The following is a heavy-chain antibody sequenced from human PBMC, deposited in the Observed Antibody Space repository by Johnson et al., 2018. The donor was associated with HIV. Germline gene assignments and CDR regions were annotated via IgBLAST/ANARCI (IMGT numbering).Heavy chain of an antibody. D-gene: IGHD3-10*01. CDR3: ARGTITVIRGVIGFDL. CDR2: IGTAGDT. Sequence: VQLVESGGGLVQPGGSLRLSCAASGFTFSSYDMHWVRQATGKGLEWVSAIGTAGDTYYPGSVKGRFTISRENAKNSLYLQMNSLRAEDTAVYFCARGTITVIRGVIGFDLWGPGTLVTVSS. J-gene: IGHJ3*01. CDR1: GFTFSSYD. V-gene: IGHV3-13*01.